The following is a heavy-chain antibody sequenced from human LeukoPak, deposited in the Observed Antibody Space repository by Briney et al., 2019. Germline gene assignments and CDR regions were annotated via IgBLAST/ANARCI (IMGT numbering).Heavy chain of an antibody. CDR3: AREGVYGDQHLDY. Sequence: PSQTLSLTCTVSGGSISSGDYYWSWIRQPPGKGLEWIGYIYYSGSTYYNPSLKSRVTISVDTSKNQFSLKLSSVTAADTAVYYCAREGVYGDQHLDYWGQGTRVTVSS. CDR1: GGSISSGDYY. V-gene: IGHV4-30-4*01. D-gene: IGHD4-17*01. J-gene: IGHJ4*02. CDR2: IYYSGST.